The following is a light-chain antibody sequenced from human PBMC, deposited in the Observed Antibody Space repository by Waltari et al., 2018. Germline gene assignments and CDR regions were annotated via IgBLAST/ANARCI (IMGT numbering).Light chain of an antibody. V-gene: IGLV4-69*01. CDR3: QTGGHGTWV. Sequence: QLVLTQSPSASASLGASVKLTCTLSSGHSSNVIAWLQQQPEKGPRYLMKVNSDGSHSKGDEIPDRFSGSRSGAERYLTISSLQSEDEADYDCQTGGHGTWVFGGGTKLTVL. CDR1: SGHSSNV. J-gene: IGLJ3*02. CDR2: VNSDGSH.